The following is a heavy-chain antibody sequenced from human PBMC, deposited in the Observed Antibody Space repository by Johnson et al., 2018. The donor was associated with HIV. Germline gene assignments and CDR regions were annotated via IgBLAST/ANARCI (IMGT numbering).Heavy chain of an antibody. J-gene: IGHJ3*02. CDR3: AIGQSGSYGAFDI. D-gene: IGHD1-26*01. CDR1: GFTFSSYA. V-gene: IGHV3-23*04. Sequence: VQLVESGGGLVRPGGSLRLSCAASGFTFSSYAMSWVRQAPGKGLEWVSAISGSTIYYADSVKGRVTISRDNAKNSLYLQMNSLRGEDTAVYYCAIGQSGSYGAFDIWGQGTMVTVSS. CDR2: ISGSTI.